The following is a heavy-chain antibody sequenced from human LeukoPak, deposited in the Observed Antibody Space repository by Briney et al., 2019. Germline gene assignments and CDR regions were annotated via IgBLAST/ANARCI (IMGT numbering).Heavy chain of an antibody. CDR2: IYYSGRT. D-gene: IGHD3-22*01. J-gene: IGHJ6*02. CDR1: GGSISSYY. Sequence: SETLSLTCTVSGGSISSYYWSWIRQPPGKGLEWIGYIYYSGRTNYNPSLKSRVTISVDTSKNQFSLKLSSVTAADTAVYYCAGSVAYYYDSSGLNYGMDVWGQGTTVTVSS. CDR3: AGSVAYYYDSSGLNYGMDV. V-gene: IGHV4-59*01.